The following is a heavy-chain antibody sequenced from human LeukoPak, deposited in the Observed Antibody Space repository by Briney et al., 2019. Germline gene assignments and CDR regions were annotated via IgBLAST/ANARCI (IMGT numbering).Heavy chain of an antibody. J-gene: IGHJ6*03. CDR1: GGSFSSSY. CDR3: ARGAYYDFWSGSSYMDV. Sequence: SETLSLTCAVYGGSFSSSYWSWIRQPPGKGLEWIGSIYYSGSTYYNPSLKSRVTISVDTSKNQFSLKLSSVTAADTAVYYCARGAYYDFWSGSSYMDVWGKGTTVTVSS. V-gene: IGHV4-34*01. CDR2: IYYSGST. D-gene: IGHD3-3*01.